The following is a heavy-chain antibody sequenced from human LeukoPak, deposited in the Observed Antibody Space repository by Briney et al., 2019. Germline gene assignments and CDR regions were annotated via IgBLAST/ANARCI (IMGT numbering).Heavy chain of an antibody. CDR3: ARDLGVYYMTV. CDR2: INSDGSST. V-gene: IGHV3-20*04. Sequence: PGGSLRFSCAASGFTFDDYGMSWVRQAPGKGLEWVSRINSDGSSTVYAGSVRGRFTVSRDNAKNTLFLQMDNLRVDDTGVYYCARDLGVYYMTVWGKGTTVTVSS. D-gene: IGHD3-16*01. J-gene: IGHJ6*03. CDR1: GFTFDDYG.